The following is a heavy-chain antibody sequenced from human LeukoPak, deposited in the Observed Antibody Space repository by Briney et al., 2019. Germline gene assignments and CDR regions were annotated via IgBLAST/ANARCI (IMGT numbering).Heavy chain of an antibody. CDR1: GGSISNYY. D-gene: IGHD2-2*02. CDR2: IYKTGST. CDR3: AIASVPAAIEGPFDPFDI. V-gene: IGHV4-59*01. Sequence: PSETLSLTCTVSGGSISNYYWNWVRQPPGRGLEWIGYIYKTGSTIYGPSLESRVIMSVDTSQNQFSLKLRSVTAADTAVYYCAIASVPAAIEGPFDPFDIWGQGTMVTISS. J-gene: IGHJ3*02.